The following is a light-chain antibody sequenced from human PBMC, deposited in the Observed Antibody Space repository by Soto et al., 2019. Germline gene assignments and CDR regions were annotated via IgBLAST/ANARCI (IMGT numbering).Light chain of an antibody. CDR2: VVT. V-gene: IGLV2-14*03. CDR1: SSDIGGYNF. Sequence: QSALTQPASVSGSPGQSITISCTGTSSDIGGYNFVSWYQQHPGKAPKLMIYVVTDRPSGVSSRFSGSKSGNTASLTISGLQPEDEADYYCSSYTRSNTRVFGGGTKLTVL. J-gene: IGLJ3*02. CDR3: SSYTRSNTRV.